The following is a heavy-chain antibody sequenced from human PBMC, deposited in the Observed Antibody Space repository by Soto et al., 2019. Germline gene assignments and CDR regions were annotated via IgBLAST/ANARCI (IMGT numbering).Heavy chain of an antibody. J-gene: IGHJ6*02. CDR2: VSLDSDTI. CDR1: GYDFRTYS. CDR3: ARLYYDYV. Sequence: GGSLRLSCRASGYDFRTYSMNWVRQAPGQGLEWIAYVSLDSDTIQYADSVKGRFTISRDDAENSLYLQMDSLRDEDTATYYCARLYYDYVWGQGTTVTVSS. V-gene: IGHV3-48*02. D-gene: IGHD3-3*01.